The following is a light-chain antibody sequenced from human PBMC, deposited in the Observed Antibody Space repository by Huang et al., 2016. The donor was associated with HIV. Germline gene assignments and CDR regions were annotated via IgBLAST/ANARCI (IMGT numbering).Light chain of an antibody. J-gene: IGKJ2*01. V-gene: IGKV2-28*01. CDR1: QRLLHSNGYNY. Sequence: DIVMTQSPLSLPVTPGEPASISCRSSQRLLHSNGYNYLDWYLQQPGQSPQLLIYLVSNRASGGTDRFSGSGAGTDFTLKISRVEAEDVGVYYCMQALQTPPYTFGQGTKLEIK. CDR3: MQALQTPPYT. CDR2: LVS.